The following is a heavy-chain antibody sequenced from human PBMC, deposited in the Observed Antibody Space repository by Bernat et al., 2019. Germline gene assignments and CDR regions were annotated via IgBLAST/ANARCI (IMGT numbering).Heavy chain of an antibody. D-gene: IGHD6-6*01. CDR2: MNPNSGNT. Sequence: QVQLVQSGAEVKKPGASVKVSCKASGYTFTSYDINWVRQATGQGLEWMGWMNPNSGNTGYAQKFQDRVTMTRNTSISTAYMELSSLRSEDTAVYYCARRSIAARSFDYWGQGTLVTVSS. J-gene: IGHJ4*02. V-gene: IGHV1-8*01. CDR3: ARRSIAARSFDY. CDR1: GYTFTSYD.